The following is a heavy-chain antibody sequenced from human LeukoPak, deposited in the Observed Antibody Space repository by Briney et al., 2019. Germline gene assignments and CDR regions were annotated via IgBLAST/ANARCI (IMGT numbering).Heavy chain of an antibody. V-gene: IGHV3-30*02. D-gene: IGHD2-8*02. CDR2: IRYDGSNK. CDR1: GFTFSSYG. CDR3: TKHRGVGYDY. J-gene: IGHJ4*02. Sequence: PGGSLRLSCAASGFTFSSYGMHWVRQAPGKGLEWVAFIRYDGSNKYYADSVKGRFTFSRDNSKNTLYLQMNSLSAEDTAVYYCTKHRGVGYDYWGQGTLVTVSS.